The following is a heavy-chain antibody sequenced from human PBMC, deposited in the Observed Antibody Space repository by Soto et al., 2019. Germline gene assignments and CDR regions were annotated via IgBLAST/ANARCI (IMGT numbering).Heavy chain of an antibody. CDR2: INHSGST. J-gene: IGHJ6*02. CDR1: GGSFSGYY. Sequence: SETLSLTGAVYGGSFSGYYCSWIRQPPGKGLEWIGEINHSGSTNYNPSLKSRVTISVDTSKNQLSLKLSAVTAADTAVYYCARDYSKYVGYGMDVLGQGTTVTFSS. D-gene: IGHD4-4*01. CDR3: ARDYSKYVGYGMDV. V-gene: IGHV4-34*01.